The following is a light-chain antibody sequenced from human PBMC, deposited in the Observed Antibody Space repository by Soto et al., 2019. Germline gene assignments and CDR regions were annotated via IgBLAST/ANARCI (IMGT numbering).Light chain of an antibody. Sequence: EIVMTQSPATLSVSPGERATLSCRASQSVSSNLAWYQQKPGQAPRLLIYGASSRATGIPDRFSGSGSGTDFTLNISRLQTEDFAVYYCQQYGSSPLTFGQGTKVDI. CDR1: QSVSSN. V-gene: IGKV3-20*01. CDR3: QQYGSSPLT. CDR2: GAS. J-gene: IGKJ1*01.